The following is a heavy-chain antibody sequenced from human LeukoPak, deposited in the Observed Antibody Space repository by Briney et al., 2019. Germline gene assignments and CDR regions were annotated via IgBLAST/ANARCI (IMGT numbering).Heavy chain of an antibody. CDR1: GFTFSSYA. CDR2: IGSGAGTT. V-gene: IGHV3-23*01. CDR3: ARDGVATNDWQPDY. Sequence: VGSLRLSCAASGFTFSSYAMSWVRQAPGKGLEWVSSIGSGAGTTNYADSVKGRFTISRDNSKSTLYLQMTSLIAEDKAVYFCARDGVATNDWQPDYWGQGTLVTVSS. J-gene: IGHJ4*02. D-gene: IGHD5-24*01.